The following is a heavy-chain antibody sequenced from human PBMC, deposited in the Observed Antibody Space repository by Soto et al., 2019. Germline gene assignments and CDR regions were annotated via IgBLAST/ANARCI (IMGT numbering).Heavy chain of an antibody. Sequence: SVKVSCKASGGTFSSYAISWVRQAPGQGLEWMGGIISIFGTANYAQKFQGRVTITADESTSTAYMELSSLRSEDTAVYYCARAYYDSSGYPPYWFDPWGQGTLVTVSS. CDR2: IISIFGTA. D-gene: IGHD3-22*01. J-gene: IGHJ5*02. CDR3: ARAYYDSSGYPPYWFDP. V-gene: IGHV1-69*13. CDR1: GGTFSSYA.